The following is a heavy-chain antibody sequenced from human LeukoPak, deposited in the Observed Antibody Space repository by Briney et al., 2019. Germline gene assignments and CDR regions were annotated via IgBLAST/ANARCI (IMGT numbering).Heavy chain of an antibody. D-gene: IGHD5-18*01. Sequence: SETLSLTCTVSGGSISSGSYYWSWIRQPAGKGLEWIGRIYTSGSTNYNPSLKSRVTISVDTSKNQFSLKLSSVTAADTAVYYCARDRAARGYRYYFDYWGQGTLVTVSS. V-gene: IGHV4-61*02. CDR3: ARDRAARGYRYYFDY. CDR1: GGSISSGSYY. CDR2: IYTSGST. J-gene: IGHJ4*02.